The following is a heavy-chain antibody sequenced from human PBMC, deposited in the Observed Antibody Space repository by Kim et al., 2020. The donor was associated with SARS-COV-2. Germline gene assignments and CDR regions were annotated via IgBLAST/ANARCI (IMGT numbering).Heavy chain of an antibody. D-gene: IGHD6-13*01. Sequence: TKYADSVKGRFTTSRDNARNTLFLQMNSLRAEDTAVYYCTSVAALGTGFWGQGTLVTVSS. CDR3: TSVAALGTGF. CDR2: T. V-gene: IGHV3-74*01. J-gene: IGHJ4*02.